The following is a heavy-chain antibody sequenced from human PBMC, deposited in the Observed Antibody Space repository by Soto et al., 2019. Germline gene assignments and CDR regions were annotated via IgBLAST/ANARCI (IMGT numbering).Heavy chain of an antibody. V-gene: IGHV4-59*01. J-gene: IGHJ6*02. CDR2: IYYSGST. CDR1: GGSISSYY. Sequence: SETLSLTCTVSGGSISSYYLSWIRQPPGKGLEWIGYIYYSGSTNYNPSLKSRVTISVDTSKNQFSLKLSSVTAADTAVYYCARDQFGYSYGYYYYYGMDVWGQGTTVTVYS. D-gene: IGHD5-18*01. CDR3: ARDQFGYSYGYYYYYGMDV.